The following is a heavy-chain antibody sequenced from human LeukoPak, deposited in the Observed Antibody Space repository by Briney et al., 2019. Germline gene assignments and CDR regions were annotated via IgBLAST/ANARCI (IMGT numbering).Heavy chain of an antibody. CDR3: ARETTDDYLYYYMDV. CDR2: IKQDGSEK. J-gene: IGHJ6*03. D-gene: IGHD1/OR15-1a*01. CDR1: RFTFSSYW. V-gene: IGHV3-7*01. Sequence: PGGSLRLSCAASRFTFSSYWMSWVRQAPGKGLEWVANIKQDGSEKYYVDSVKGLFTISRDNAKDSLYLQMNSLWAEDTAVYYCARETTDDYLYYYMDVWGKGTTVTVSS.